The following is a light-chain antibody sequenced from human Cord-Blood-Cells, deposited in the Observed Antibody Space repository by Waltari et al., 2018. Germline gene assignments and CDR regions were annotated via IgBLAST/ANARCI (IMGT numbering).Light chain of an antibody. CDR2: KDR. Sequence: SYELTQPPSVSVSPGQTARSTCSGDALPKQYAYWYQQKPGQAPVLVIYKDRERPSGIPERFSGSSSGTTVTLTISGVQAEDEADYYCQSADSSGTYRWVFGGGTKLTVL. J-gene: IGLJ3*02. CDR3: QSADSSGTYRWV. CDR1: ALPKQY. V-gene: IGLV3-25*03.